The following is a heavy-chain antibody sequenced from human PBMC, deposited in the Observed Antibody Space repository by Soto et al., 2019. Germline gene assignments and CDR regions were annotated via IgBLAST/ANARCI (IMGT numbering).Heavy chain of an antibody. J-gene: IGHJ4*02. V-gene: IGHV4-39*01. CDR2: IYYSGST. D-gene: IGHD6-19*01. CDR3: ATVAVAGFYFSDY. CDR1: GGSISSSTYY. Sequence: QLQLQESGPGLVKPSETLSLTCTVSGGSISSSTYYWGWIRQPPGKGLEWIGTIYYSGSTYYNPSLKSRVTISVDTSKIQFSLKLCSVTAADTAVYYCATVAVAGFYFSDYWGQGTLVTVSS.